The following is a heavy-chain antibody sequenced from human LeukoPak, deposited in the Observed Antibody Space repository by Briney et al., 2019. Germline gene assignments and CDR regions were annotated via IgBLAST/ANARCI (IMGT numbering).Heavy chain of an antibody. Sequence: ASVKVSCKASGYTFTDYYMHWVRQAPGQGLEWMGWMNLNSRGTNYAQRFQGRVNMTRDTSISTTYMELNRLRSYDTAVYYCARERRVIDRAFDIWGQGTMVTVSS. V-gene: IGHV1-2*02. CDR2: MNLNSRGT. CDR3: ARERRVIDRAFDI. CDR1: GYTFTDYY. J-gene: IGHJ3*02. D-gene: IGHD2/OR15-2a*01.